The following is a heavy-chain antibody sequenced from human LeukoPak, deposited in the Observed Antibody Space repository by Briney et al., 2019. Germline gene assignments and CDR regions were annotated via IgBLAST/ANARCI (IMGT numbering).Heavy chain of an antibody. D-gene: IGHD2/OR15-2a*01. CDR3: ATHSANIYGDY. J-gene: IGHJ4*02. V-gene: IGHV1-18*01. CDR2: LTSYTGHT. Sequence: ASVKVSCKDSGYTFTSYGISWVRQARGEGRELIGCLTSYTGHTTYTLHLQGSLPMPTDTSTSTAYMELRSLRSDDTAVYYCATHSANIYGDYWGQGTLVTVSS. CDR1: GYTFTSYG.